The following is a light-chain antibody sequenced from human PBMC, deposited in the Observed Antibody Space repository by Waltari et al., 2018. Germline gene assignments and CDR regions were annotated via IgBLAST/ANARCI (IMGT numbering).Light chain of an antibody. CDR2: EDE. CDR3: GTWDTSLSPHVI. V-gene: IGLV1-51*02. CDR1: DSNIGTNF. J-gene: IGLJ2*01. Sequence: QSVLTQPPSVSAAPGQKVTISCSGSDSNIGTNFVSLYQQVPGTAPKLLIYEDEKRPSGIPARFSGSKSGTSATLAITGLQPGDEADFYCGTWDTSLSPHVIFGGGTRLTVL.